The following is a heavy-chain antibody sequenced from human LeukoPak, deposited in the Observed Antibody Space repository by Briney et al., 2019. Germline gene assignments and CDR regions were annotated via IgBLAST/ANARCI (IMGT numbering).Heavy chain of an antibody. CDR1: GYTFTSYY. Sequence: APVKVSCKASGYTFTSYYMHWVRQAPGQGLEWMGITNPSGGSTSYAQKFQGRVTMTRDTSTSTVYMELSSLRSEDTAVYYCARDIGGSYYVFWGQGTLVTVSS. V-gene: IGHV1-46*01. J-gene: IGHJ4*02. CDR2: TNPSGGST. CDR3: ARDIGGSYYVF. D-gene: IGHD1-26*01.